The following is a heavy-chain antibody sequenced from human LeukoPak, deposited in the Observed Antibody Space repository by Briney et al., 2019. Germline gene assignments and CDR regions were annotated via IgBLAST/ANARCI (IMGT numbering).Heavy chain of an antibody. CDR2: INHSGST. D-gene: IGHD4-17*01. Sequence: PSETLSLTCAVSGGSISSGGYSWSWIRQPPGKGLEWIGEINHSGSTNYNPSLKSRVTISVDTSKNQFSLKLSSVTAADTAVYYCARGPHMTTVTTRNFDYWGQGTLVTVSS. CDR1: GGSISSGGYS. V-gene: IGHV4-30-2*01. J-gene: IGHJ4*02. CDR3: ARGPHMTTVTTRNFDY.